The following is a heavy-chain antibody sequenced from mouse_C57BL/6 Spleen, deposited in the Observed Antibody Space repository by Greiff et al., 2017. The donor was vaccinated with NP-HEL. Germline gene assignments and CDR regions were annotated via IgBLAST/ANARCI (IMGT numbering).Heavy chain of an antibody. CDR1: GYSITSGYY. D-gene: IGHD2-4*01. Sequence: EVKLQESGPGLVKPSQSLSLTCSVTGYSITSGYYWNWIRQFPGNKLEWMGYISYDGSNNYNPSLKNRISITRDTSKNQFFLKLNSVTTEDTATYYCAREIYYDYDGNYAMDYWGQGTSVTVSS. J-gene: IGHJ4*01. CDR3: AREIYYDYDGNYAMDY. V-gene: IGHV3-6*01. CDR2: ISYDGSN.